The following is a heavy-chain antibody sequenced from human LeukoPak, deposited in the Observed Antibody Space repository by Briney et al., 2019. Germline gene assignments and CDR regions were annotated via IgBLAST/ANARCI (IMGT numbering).Heavy chain of an antibody. CDR3: ARYCSSTSCYTGWYFDY. D-gene: IGHD2-2*02. J-gene: IGHJ4*02. Sequence: SETLSLTCTVSCGSISRYYWSWIRQPPGKGLEGVGYVYYSGRTNYNPSLKSRVTISVDTSTNQLSLKLSSVTAADTAVYYCARYCSSTSCYTGWYFDYWGQGTLVTVSS. CDR2: VYYSGRT. CDR1: CGSISRYY. V-gene: IGHV4-59*01.